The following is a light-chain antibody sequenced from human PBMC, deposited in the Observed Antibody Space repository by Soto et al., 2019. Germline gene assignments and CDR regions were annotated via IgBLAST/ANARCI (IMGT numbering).Light chain of an antibody. CDR2: AAS. J-gene: IGKJ4*01. CDR3: QKSYSTPLT. V-gene: IGKV1-39*01. CDR1: QSILTY. Sequence: DIQMTQSPSSLSASVGDRVTITCRASQSILTYLNWFQQKPGKAPKLLMYAASSLQSGVPSRFSGSGSGTDFTLTISSLQPEDFATYYCQKSYSTPLTFGGGNTGAIK.